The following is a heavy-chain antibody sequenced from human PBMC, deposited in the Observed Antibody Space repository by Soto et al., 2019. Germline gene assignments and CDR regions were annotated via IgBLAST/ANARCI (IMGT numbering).Heavy chain of an antibody. Sequence: ASVKVSCKASGCTFRIYSTHWVRQAPGQRLEWMGWSNAANGHTQYSQDFQGRVTITRDTSASTAYMELSSLTSEDMAVYYCARDGGLGMDVWGQGTTVTVSS. J-gene: IGHJ6*02. D-gene: IGHD3-16*01. V-gene: IGHV1-3*02. CDR2: SNAANGHT. CDR1: GCTFRIYS. CDR3: ARDGGLGMDV.